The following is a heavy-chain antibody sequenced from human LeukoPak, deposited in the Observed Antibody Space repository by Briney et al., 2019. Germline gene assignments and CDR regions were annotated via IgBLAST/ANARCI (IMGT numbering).Heavy chain of an antibody. V-gene: IGHV1-2*02. D-gene: IGHD4-17*01. CDR2: INPNSGGT. Sequence: ASVKVSCKASGYTFTGYYMHWVRLAPGQGLEWMGWINPNSGGTNYAQKFQGRVTMTRDTSISTAYMELSRLRSDDTAVYYCARDLSGYGDSGFDYWGQGTLVTVSS. J-gene: IGHJ4*02. CDR3: ARDLSGYGDSGFDY. CDR1: GYTFTGYY.